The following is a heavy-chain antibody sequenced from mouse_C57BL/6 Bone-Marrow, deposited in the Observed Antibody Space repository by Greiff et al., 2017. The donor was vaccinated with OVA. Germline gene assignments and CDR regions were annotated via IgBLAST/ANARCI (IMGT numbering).Heavy chain of an antibody. Sequence: QVKLQQSGAELARPGASVKLSCKASGYTFTSYGISWVKQRTGQGLEWIGEIYPRSGNTYYNEKFKGKATLTADKSSSTAYMELRSLTSEDSAVYFCARGMITNYFDYWGQGTTLTVSS. CDR1: GYTFTSYG. J-gene: IGHJ2*01. V-gene: IGHV1-81*01. D-gene: IGHD2-4*01. CDR2: IYPRSGNT. CDR3: ARGMITNYFDY.